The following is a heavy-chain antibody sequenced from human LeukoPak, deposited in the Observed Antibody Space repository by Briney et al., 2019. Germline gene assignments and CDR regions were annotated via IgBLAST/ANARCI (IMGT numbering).Heavy chain of an antibody. CDR3: ATTVTSDDYFYYMDV. V-gene: IGHV4-39*01. D-gene: IGHD4-11*01. CDR1: GGSISSSSYY. J-gene: IGHJ6*03. CDR2: IYYSGST. Sequence: SETLSPTCTVSGGSISSSSYYWGWIRQPPGKGLEWIGSIYYSGSTYYNPSLKSRVTISVDTSKNQFSLKLSSVTAADTAVYYCATTVTSDDYFYYMDVWGKGTTVTVSS.